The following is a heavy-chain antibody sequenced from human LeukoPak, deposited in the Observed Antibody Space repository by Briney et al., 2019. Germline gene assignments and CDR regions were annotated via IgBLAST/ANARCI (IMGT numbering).Heavy chain of an antibody. J-gene: IGHJ4*02. CDR1: GFTFSSCV. Sequence: PGGSLRLSCAASGFTFSSCVMNWVRQAPGKGLEWVSYISSSGTPIYYADSVKGRFTVSRDNARNSLYLQMNSLRAEDTAVYYCARRARIDYWGQGTLVTVSS. V-gene: IGHV3-48*03. CDR3: ARRARIDY. CDR2: ISSSGTPI. D-gene: IGHD6-6*01.